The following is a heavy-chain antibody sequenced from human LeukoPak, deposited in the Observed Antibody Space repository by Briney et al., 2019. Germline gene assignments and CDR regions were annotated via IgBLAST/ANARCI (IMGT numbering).Heavy chain of an antibody. CDR3: ARGDWKDYYDRKSYYYYMDV. V-gene: IGHV1-69*05. Sequence: GASVKVSCKASGGTFSSYAISWVRQAPGQGLEWMGGIIPIFGTANYAQKFQGRVTITTDESTSTAYMELSSLRSEDTAVYYCARGDWKDYYDRKSYYYYMDVWGKGTTVTVSS. D-gene: IGHD3-22*01. CDR1: GGTFSSYA. J-gene: IGHJ6*03. CDR2: IIPIFGTA.